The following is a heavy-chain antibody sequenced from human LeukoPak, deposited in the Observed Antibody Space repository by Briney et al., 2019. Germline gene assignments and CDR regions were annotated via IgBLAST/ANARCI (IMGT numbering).Heavy chain of an antibody. D-gene: IGHD5/OR15-5a*01. CDR2: LNPNSGAT. CDR1: GYTFTIFY. V-gene: IGHV1-2*02. J-gene: IGHJ4*02. Sequence: GASVKVSCKASGYTFTIFYIHWVRQAPGQGLEWVGWLNPNSGATNYAQEFEGRVTMTRDASISTAYMDLSRLGSDDTAVYYCARDRVSTIGDFDYWGQGTPVTVSS. CDR3: ARDRVSTIGDFDY.